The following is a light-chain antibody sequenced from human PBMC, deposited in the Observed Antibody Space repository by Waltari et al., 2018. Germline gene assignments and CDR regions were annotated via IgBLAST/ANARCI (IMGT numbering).Light chain of an antibody. CDR2: VNSDGSH. J-gene: IGLJ3*02. V-gene: IGLV4-69*01. CDR1: SGHSSNV. CDR3: QSGGHGTWV. Sequence: QLVLTQSPSASASLGASVKLTCTLSSGHSSNVVAWLQQQPEKGPRYLMKVNSDGSHSQGDWLPDRFSGTSSGAERYLTISNLQSEDEADYYCQSGGHGTWVFGGGTKLTVL.